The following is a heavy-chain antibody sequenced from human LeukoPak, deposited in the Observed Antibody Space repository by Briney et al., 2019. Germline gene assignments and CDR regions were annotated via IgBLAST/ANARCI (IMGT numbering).Heavy chain of an antibody. J-gene: IGHJ5*02. D-gene: IGHD6-13*01. V-gene: IGHV1-8*03. Sequence: ASVKVSCKASGYTFTNYDIHWVRQATGQGLEWMGWMDPYSANTGYAQNFQGRITITRNTSISTACMERSSLRSKDTAVYYCPRTQQLVLRFPLDPWSQGTLVTVSS. CDR3: PRTQQLVLRFPLDP. CDR1: GYTFTNYD. CDR2: MDPYSANT.